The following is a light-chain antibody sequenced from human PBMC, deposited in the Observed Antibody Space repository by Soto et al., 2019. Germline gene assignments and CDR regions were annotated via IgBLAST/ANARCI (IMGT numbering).Light chain of an antibody. J-gene: IGKJ4*01. V-gene: IGKV1-5*03. CDR2: KAS. Sequence: DIQMTQSPSTLSASVGDRVTITCRASQSISSWLAWYQQKPGKTPKLLIYKASSLESGVPSRFSGSGSGTEFTLTISSLQPDDFATYYCQQYNSYSLIFGGGTKVEIK. CDR1: QSISSW. CDR3: QQYNSYSLI.